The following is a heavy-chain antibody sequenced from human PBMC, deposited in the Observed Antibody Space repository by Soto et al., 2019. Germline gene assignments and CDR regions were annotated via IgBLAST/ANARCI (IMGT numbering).Heavy chain of an antibody. D-gene: IGHD6-19*01. CDR1: GFTVSDS. CDR3: ARDASVHFDY. Sequence: GGSLRLSCSVAGFTVSDSMSWVRQAPGKGLECVSFIHSDGSTHYTDSVRGRFTISRDNSKNTLYLQMDRLRVDDTAVYFCARDASVHFDYWGEGTLVTVSS. CDR2: IHSDGST. J-gene: IGHJ4*02. V-gene: IGHV3-53*01.